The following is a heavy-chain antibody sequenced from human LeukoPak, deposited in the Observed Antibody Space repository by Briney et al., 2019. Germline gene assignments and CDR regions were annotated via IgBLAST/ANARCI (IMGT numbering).Heavy chain of an antibody. D-gene: IGHD1-26*01. Sequence: KPSETLSLTCAVSGGSISSSSYYWGWIRQPPGKGLEWIGSIYYSGSTYYNPSLKSRVTISVDTSKNHFSLKLRSVTAADTAVYYCAKRGELLSWFDPWGQGTQVTVSS. V-gene: IGHV4-39*02. J-gene: IGHJ5*02. CDR3: AKRGELLSWFDP. CDR2: IYYSGST. CDR1: GGSISSSSYY.